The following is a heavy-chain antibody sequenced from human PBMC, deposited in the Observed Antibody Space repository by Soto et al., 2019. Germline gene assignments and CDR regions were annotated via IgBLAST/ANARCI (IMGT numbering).Heavy chain of an antibody. Sequence: SVQVSCKASAGTFSSSAISWVRHALGQGLEWMGGIIPIFGTANYAQKFQKRVTITADESTSTAYMELSSIRSEDTAVYYCGRDRQQLVLGYYFDYWGQGTLVTVSS. J-gene: IGHJ4*02. CDR3: GRDRQQLVLGYYFDY. CDR2: IIPIFGTA. D-gene: IGHD6-13*01. V-gene: IGHV1-69*13. CDR1: AGTFSSSA.